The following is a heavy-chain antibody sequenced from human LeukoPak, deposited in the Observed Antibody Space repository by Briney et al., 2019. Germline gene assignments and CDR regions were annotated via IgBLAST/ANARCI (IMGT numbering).Heavy chain of an antibody. Sequence: PAGSLRLSCVASGFTFTTYAMNWVRQAPGQGLEWMAFIQYDRNTKNYVDSVKGRFTISRDTSKNTVFLQMSSLRADDTAVYYCAKRGGTYSYFYYRDVWGKGTTVTVSS. V-gene: IGHV3-30*02. CDR1: GFTFTTYA. CDR2: IQYDRNTK. J-gene: IGHJ6*03. CDR3: AKRGGTYSYFYYRDV. D-gene: IGHD1-26*01.